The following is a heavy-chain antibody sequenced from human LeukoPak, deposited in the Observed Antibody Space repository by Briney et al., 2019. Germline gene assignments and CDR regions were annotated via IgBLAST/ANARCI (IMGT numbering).Heavy chain of an antibody. CDR1: GFTFSSFD. CDR2: IGTACDT. D-gene: IGHD1-1*01. Sequence: QPGGSLRLSCAASGFTFSSFDMHWVRQPTGQGLEWVSTIGTACDTYYPGSVEGRFTLSRDNAKNSLYLQMNSLTAGDTAVYYCARGPPRGKYYYMDVWGKGTTVTVSS. CDR3: ARGPPRGKYYYMDV. V-gene: IGHV3-13*01. J-gene: IGHJ6*03.